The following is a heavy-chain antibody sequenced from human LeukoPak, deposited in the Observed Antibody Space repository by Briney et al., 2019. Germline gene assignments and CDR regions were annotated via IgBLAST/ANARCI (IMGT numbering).Heavy chain of an antibody. Sequence: GGSLRLSCAASGFTFSSYSMNWVRQAPGKGLEWVSTISGGGGSTYYADSVKGRFTISRDNSKNTLYLQMNSLRAEDTAVYYCAKFRGGNPYFDYWGQGTLVTVSS. CDR2: ISGGGGST. CDR3: AKFRGGNPYFDY. V-gene: IGHV3-23*01. D-gene: IGHD4-23*01. CDR1: GFTFSSYS. J-gene: IGHJ4*02.